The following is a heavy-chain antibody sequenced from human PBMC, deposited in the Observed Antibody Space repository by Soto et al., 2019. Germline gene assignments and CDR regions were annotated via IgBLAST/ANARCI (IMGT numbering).Heavy chain of an antibody. CDR2: INPSDGST. CDR1: GYTFTNYY. CDR3: AMQVHPHSSSSYFDY. D-gene: IGHD6-6*01. J-gene: IGHJ4*02. V-gene: IGHV1-46*01. Sequence: QVQLVQSGAEVKKPGASVKVSCKASGYTFTNYYIHWVRQAPGQGLECMGIINPSDGSTNSAQKFQGRVTMTRDTSTSTVYMELSSLRSEDTAVYYCAMQVHPHSSSSYFDYWGQGTLVTVSS.